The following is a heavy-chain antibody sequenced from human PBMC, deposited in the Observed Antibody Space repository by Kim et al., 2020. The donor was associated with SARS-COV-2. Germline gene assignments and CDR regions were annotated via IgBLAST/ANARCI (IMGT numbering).Heavy chain of an antibody. V-gene: IGHV7-4-1*02. D-gene: IGHD2-2*01. CDR3: AREGIVVVPAAQGGFDY. J-gene: IGHJ4*02. Sequence: LEGRGWINTNTGNPTYAQGFTGRFVFSLDTSVSTAYLQISSLKAEDTAVYYCAREGIVVVPAAQGGFDYWGQGTLVTVSS. CDR2: INTNTGNP.